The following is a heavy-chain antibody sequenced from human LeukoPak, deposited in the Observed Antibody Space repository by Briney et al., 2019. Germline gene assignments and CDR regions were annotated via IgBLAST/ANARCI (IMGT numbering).Heavy chain of an antibody. D-gene: IGHD5-12*01. Sequence: SETLSLTCTVSGGSISSYYWSWIRQPPGKGLEWIGYIYYSGSTNYNPSLKSRVTISVDTPKNQFSLKLSSVTAADTAVYYCARGRWLHQPFDYWGQGTLVTVSS. CDR2: IYYSGST. CDR3: ARGRWLHQPFDY. J-gene: IGHJ4*02. V-gene: IGHV4-59*12. CDR1: GGSISSYY.